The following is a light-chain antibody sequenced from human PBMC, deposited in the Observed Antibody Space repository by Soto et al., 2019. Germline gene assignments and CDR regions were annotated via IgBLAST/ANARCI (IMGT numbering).Light chain of an antibody. CDR1: QDISSY. J-gene: IGKJ4*01. V-gene: IGKV1-9*01. Sequence: IQLTQSPSSLSASVGERVTITCRASQDISSYLAWYQQKPGRAPKLLIYGASILQSGVPSRFSGSGSGTDFTLTIYSLQPEDFATYYCQQLNSYPLTFGGGTKVDIK. CDR2: GAS. CDR3: QQLNSYPLT.